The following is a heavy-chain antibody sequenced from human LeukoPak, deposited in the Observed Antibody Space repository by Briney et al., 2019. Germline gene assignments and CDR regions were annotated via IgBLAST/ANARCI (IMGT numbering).Heavy chain of an antibody. J-gene: IGHJ3*02. CDR2: IYYTGSA. CDR1: GGSISSGGYY. V-gene: IGHV4-31*03. D-gene: IGHD3-22*01. Sequence: KSSQTLSLTCTVSGGSISSGGYYWSWIRQFPGKGLEWIGYIYYTGSAYYNRSLESRVTISVDTSRNQFSLKLSSVAAADTAVYFCARAYDNSNNYYFDAFDIWGLGTMVTVSS. CDR3: ARAYDNSNNYYFDAFDI.